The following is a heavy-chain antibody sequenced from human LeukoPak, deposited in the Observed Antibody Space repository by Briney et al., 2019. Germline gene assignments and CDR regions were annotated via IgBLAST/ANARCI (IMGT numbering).Heavy chain of an antibody. CDR1: GYTFTSYG. D-gene: IGHD3-10*01. CDR2: ISAYNGNT. CDR3: AREGDMVRGGQNSFDY. Sequence: ASVKVSCKASGYTFTSYGISWVRQAPGQGLEWMGWISAYNGNTNYAQKLQGRVTMTTDTSTSTAYMELSSLRSEDTAVYYCAREGDMVRGGQNSFDYWGQGTLVTVSS. J-gene: IGHJ4*02. V-gene: IGHV1-18*01.